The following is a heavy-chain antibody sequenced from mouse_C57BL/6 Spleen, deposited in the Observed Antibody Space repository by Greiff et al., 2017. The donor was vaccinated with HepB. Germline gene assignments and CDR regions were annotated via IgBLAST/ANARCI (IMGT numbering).Heavy chain of an antibody. CDR1: GFNIKDYY. D-gene: IGHD2-2*01. CDR3: TTYGYDGGEIAY. Sequence: VQLKESGAELVRPGASVKLSCTASGFNIKDYYMHWVKQRPEQGLEWIGRIDPEDGDTEYAPKFQGKATMTADTPSNPAYLQLSSLTSEDTAVYYCTTYGYDGGEIAYWGQGTLVIVSA. CDR2: IDPEDGDT. J-gene: IGHJ3*01. V-gene: IGHV14-1*01.